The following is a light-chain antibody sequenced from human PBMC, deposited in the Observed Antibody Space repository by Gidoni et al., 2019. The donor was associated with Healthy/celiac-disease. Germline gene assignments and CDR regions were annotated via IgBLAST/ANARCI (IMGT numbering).Light chain of an antibody. CDR3: QQRSNWPLT. Sequence: IVLTQSPATLSLSPGERATLSCRASQIVSSYLAWYQQKPGQAPRLLIYDAFNRATGIPARFSGSGSGTDFTLTISSLEPEDFAVYYCQQRSNWPLTFXGXTKVEIK. V-gene: IGKV3-11*01. J-gene: IGKJ4*01. CDR1: QIVSSY. CDR2: DAF.